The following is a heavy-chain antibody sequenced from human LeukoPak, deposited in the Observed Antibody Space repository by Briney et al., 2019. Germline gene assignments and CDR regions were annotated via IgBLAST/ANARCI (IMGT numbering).Heavy chain of an antibody. D-gene: IGHD2-21*01. CDR1: GGSTSSYY. CDR3: ARGAVVIALSFDI. Sequence: SETLSLTCTVSGGSTSSYYWCWIRQPPGKGLEWIGYIYYSGSTNYNPSLKSRVTISVDTSKNQFSLKLSSVTAADTAVYYCARGAVVIALSFDIWGQGTIVTVSS. J-gene: IGHJ3*02. V-gene: IGHV4-59*01. CDR2: IYYSGST.